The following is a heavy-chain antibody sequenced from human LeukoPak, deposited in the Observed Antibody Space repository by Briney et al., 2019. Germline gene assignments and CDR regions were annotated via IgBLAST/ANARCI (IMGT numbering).Heavy chain of an antibody. J-gene: IGHJ4*02. CDR3: GREGGRGSFYD. Sequence: GGSLRLSCAASGFTVSSYAMSWVRQAPGKGLEFVSGVSSNGGSTYYADSVKGRFTISRDNSNNTLYLQMSSLRTEDTAVYYCGREGGRGSFYDWGQGTLVTVSS. V-gene: IGHV3-64D*06. D-gene: IGHD3-10*01. CDR1: GFTVSSYA. CDR2: VSSNGGST.